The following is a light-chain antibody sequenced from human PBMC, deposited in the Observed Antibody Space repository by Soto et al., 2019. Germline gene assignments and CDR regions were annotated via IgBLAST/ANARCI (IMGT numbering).Light chain of an antibody. J-gene: IGKJ3*01. V-gene: IGKV1-9*01. CDR2: GAS. CDR1: QGIANF. Sequence: IQLTQSPSSLSASVGDRVTISCRAIQGIANFLAWYQQKPGKAPKLLIYGASTLQSGVPSRFSGSGSGSDFTLTISSLQHEDFATYYCQQLNSFPIPFGPGTKVDIK. CDR3: QQLNSFPIP.